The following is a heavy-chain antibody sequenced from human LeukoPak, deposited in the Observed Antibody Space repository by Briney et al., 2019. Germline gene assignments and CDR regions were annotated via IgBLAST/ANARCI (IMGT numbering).Heavy chain of an antibody. CDR3: ARDPSDYYDSSGTDY. J-gene: IGHJ4*02. CDR2: IYYSGST. CDR1: GGSISSSSYY. D-gene: IGHD3-22*01. Sequence: SETLSLTCTVSGGSISSSSYYWGWIRQPPGKGLEWIGSIYYSGSTYYNPSLKSRVTISVDTSKNQFSLKLSSVTAADTAVYYCARDPSDYYDSSGTDYWGQGTLVTVSS. V-gene: IGHV4-39*07.